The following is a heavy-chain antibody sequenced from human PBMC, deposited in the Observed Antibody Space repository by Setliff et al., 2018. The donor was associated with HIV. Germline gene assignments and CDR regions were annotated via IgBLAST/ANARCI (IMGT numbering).Heavy chain of an antibody. J-gene: IGHJ3*02. CDR3: ASAGAWQRNALDI. V-gene: IGHV1-46*01. Sequence: GASVKVSCKPSGYGFTNHYMHWVRQAPGQGLEWMGVINPTGGSTRNTQKFQGRVATTRDTSTSTVYMELSSLRSEDTAVYYCASAGAWQRNALDIWGQGTMVTVSS. CDR2: INPTGGST. D-gene: IGHD5-12*01. CDR1: GYGFTNHY.